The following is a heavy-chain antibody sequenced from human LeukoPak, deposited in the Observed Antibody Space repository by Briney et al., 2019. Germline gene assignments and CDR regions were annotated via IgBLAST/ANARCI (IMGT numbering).Heavy chain of an antibody. D-gene: IGHD1-26*01. J-gene: IGHJ5*01. CDR1: GGSISSGDYY. Sequence: PSETLSLTCTVSGGSISSGDYYWSWIRQPAGEGLEWIGRILPRGSTNHNPSLKSRVHISINPSKNQFSLNLSSVTAADTAVDYCARYGGTYYYDWFDSWGQGTLVTVSS. CDR3: ARYGGTYYYDWFDS. V-gene: IGHV4-61*02. CDR2: ILPRGST.